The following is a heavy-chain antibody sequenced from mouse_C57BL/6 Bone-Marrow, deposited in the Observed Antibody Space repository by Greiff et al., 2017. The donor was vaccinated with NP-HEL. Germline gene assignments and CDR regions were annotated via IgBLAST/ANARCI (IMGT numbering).Heavy chain of an antibody. Sequence: VKVVESGPGLVQPSQSLSITCTVSGFSLTSYGVHWVRQSPGKGLEWLGVIWRGGSTDYNAAFMSRLSITKDNSKSQVFFKMNSLQADDTAIYYCAKNCYYGSPWYFDVWGTGTTVTVSS. V-gene: IGHV2-5*01. J-gene: IGHJ1*03. CDR1: GFSLTSYG. CDR2: IWRGGST. D-gene: IGHD1-1*01. CDR3: AKNCYYGSPWYFDV.